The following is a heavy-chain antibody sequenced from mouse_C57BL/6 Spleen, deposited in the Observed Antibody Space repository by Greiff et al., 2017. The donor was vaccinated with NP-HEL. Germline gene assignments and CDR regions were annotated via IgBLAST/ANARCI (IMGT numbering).Heavy chain of an antibody. CDR3: ARRLGEDYYYAMDY. CDR1: GYSITSGYY. J-gene: IGHJ4*01. V-gene: IGHV3-6*01. D-gene: IGHD4-1*01. Sequence: ESGPGLVKPSQSLSLTCSVTGYSITSGYYWNWIRQFPGNKLEWMGYISYDGSNNYNTSLKNRISITRDTSKNQFFLKLNSVTTENTATYYCARRLGEDYYYAMDYWGQGTSVTVSS. CDR2: ISYDGSN.